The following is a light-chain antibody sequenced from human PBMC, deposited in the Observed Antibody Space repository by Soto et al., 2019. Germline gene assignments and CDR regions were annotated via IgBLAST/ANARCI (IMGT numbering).Light chain of an antibody. V-gene: IGLV2-14*01. J-gene: IGLJ1*01. Sequence: QSVLTQPASVSGSPGQSISISCTGTSSDVGGYNYVSWYQQHPGKAPKLMIYDVNNRPSGVSDRFSGSKSGNTASLTISGLQAEDEADHYCTSYTSSSTLVFGPAPRSPS. CDR1: SSDVGGYNY. CDR3: TSYTSSSTLV. CDR2: DVN.